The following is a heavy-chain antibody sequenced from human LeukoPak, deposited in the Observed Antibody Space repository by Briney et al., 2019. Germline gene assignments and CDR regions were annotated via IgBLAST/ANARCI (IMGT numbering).Heavy chain of an antibody. J-gene: IGHJ4*02. D-gene: IGHD3-22*01. CDR3: ARDPTYDSSGYGAQYYFDY. CDR1: GFTFSSYE. CDR2: ISSSGSTI. Sequence: GGSLRLSCAASGFTFSSYEMNWVGQAPGKGLEWVSYISSSGSTIYYADSVKGRFTISRDNAKNSLYLQMNSLRAEDTAVYYCARDPTYDSSGYGAQYYFDYWGQGTLVTVSS. V-gene: IGHV3-48*03.